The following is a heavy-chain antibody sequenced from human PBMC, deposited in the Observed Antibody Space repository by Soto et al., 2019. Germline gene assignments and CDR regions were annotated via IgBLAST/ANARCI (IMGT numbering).Heavy chain of an antibody. V-gene: IGHV1-46*01. J-gene: IGHJ5*02. CDR3: AREKVGEERPPSWSLDP. D-gene: IGHD1-26*01. CDR1: GHTFTKYY. Sequence: QAQLVQSGAEVKEPGASVKVSCKASGHTFTKYYFHWVRQAPGQGLEWMGIINPSGGSTNYAERFQGRVTMTRDTSTSTMYMELSGLRSEDTAVYYCAREKVGEERPPSWSLDPWGQGTLVTVSS. CDR2: INPSGGST.